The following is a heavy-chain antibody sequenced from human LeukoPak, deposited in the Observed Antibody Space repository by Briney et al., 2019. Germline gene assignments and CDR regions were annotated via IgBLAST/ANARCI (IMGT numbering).Heavy chain of an antibody. D-gene: IGHD2-2*01. CDR2: IIPIFGTA. J-gene: IGHJ4*02. CDR3: ARGMSCSSTSCYPYYFDY. CDR1: GGTFSSYA. Sequence: GASVKVSCKASGGTFSSYAISWVRQAPGQGLEWMGGIIPIFGTANYAQKSQGRVTITTDESTSTAYMELSSLRSEDTAVYYCARGMSCSSTSCYPYYFDYWGQGTLVTVSS. V-gene: IGHV1-69*05.